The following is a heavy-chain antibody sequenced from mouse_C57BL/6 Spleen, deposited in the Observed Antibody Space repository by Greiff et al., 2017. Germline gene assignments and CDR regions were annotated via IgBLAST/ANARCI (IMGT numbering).Heavy chain of an antibody. CDR3: ARRGGCHYAMDY. Sequence: QVQLQQPGAELVRPGSSVKLSCKASGYTFTSYWMHWVKQRPIQGLEWIGNIDPSDSETHYNQKFKDKATLTVDKSSSTAYMQLSSRTSEDSAVDYCARRGGCHYAMDYWGQGTSVTVSS. V-gene: IGHV1-52*01. CDR1: GYTFTSYW. CDR2: IDPSDSET. J-gene: IGHJ4*01.